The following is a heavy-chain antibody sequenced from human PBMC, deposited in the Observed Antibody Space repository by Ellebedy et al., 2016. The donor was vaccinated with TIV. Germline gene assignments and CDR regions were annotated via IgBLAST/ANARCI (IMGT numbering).Heavy chain of an antibody. CDR3: VTGYVASGSIYLEYFQF. CDR2: IRADGVST. Sequence: PGGSLRLSCAASGLTFADYPLNWVRQAPGKGLEWVSGIRADGVSTYYADSVKGRFTVSRYNSMRLLSLQMNSLRVDDTAVYYCVTGYVASGSIYLEYFQFWGEGTLVAVSS. J-gene: IGHJ1*01. V-gene: IGHV3-23*01. D-gene: IGHD3-10*01. CDR1: GLTFADYP.